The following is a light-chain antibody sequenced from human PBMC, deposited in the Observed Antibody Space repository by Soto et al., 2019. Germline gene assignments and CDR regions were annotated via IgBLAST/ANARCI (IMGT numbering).Light chain of an antibody. CDR1: SSDVGGYNY. Sequence: QSALTQPASVSGSPGQSITISCTGTSSDVGGYNYVSWYQQHPGKAPRLMIYDVSNRPSGVSNRFSGSKSGITASLTISGLQAEDEADYYCSSYTSSSTYVLFGGGTKLTVL. V-gene: IGLV2-14*03. J-gene: IGLJ2*01. CDR3: SSYTSSSTYVL. CDR2: DVS.